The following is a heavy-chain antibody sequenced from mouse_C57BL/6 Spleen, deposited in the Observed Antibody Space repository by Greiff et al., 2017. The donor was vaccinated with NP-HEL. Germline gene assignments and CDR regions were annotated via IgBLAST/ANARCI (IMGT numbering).Heavy chain of an antibody. CDR1: GYAFSSSW. V-gene: IGHV1-82*01. J-gene: IGHJ4*01. D-gene: IGHD3-2*02. CDR2: IYPGDGDT. CDR3: ARQDSSGLMDY. Sequence: VQLQQSGPELVKPGASVKISCKASGYAFSSSWMNWVKQRPGKGLEWIGRIYPGDGDTNYNGKFKGKATLTADKSSSTAYMQLSSLTSEDSAVYFCARQDSSGLMDYWGQGTSVTVAS.